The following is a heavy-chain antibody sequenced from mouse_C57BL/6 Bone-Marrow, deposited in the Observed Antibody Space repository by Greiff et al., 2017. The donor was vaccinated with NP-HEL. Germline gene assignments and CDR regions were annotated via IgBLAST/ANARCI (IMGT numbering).Heavy chain of an antibody. CDR3: ARKLGRGYAMDY. Sequence: EVQGVESGGGLVQPGGSLKLSCAASGFTFSDYYMYWVRQTPEKRLEWVAYISNGGGSTYYPDTVKGRFTISRDNAKNTLYLQMSRLKSEDTAMYYCARKLGRGYAMDYWGQGTSVTVSS. V-gene: IGHV5-12*01. D-gene: IGHD4-1*01. CDR1: GFTFSDYY. J-gene: IGHJ4*01. CDR2: ISNGGGST.